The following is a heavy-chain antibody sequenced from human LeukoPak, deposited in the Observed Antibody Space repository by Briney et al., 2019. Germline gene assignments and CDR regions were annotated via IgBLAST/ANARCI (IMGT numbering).Heavy chain of an antibody. CDR1: GYTLTELS. CDR3: ARGPYYYDSSGGGY. D-gene: IGHD3-22*01. V-gene: IGHV1-24*01. CDR2: FDPEDGET. J-gene: IGHJ4*02. Sequence: GASVKVSCKVSGYTLTELSMHWVRQAPGKGLEWMGGFDPEDGETIYAQKFQGRVTMTTDTSTSTAYMELRSLRSDDTAVYYCARGPYYYDSSGGGYWGQGTLVTVSS.